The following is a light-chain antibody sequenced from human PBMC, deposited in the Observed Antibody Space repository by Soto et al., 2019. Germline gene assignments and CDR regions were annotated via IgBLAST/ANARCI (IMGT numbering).Light chain of an antibody. CDR1: QSVSSY. CDR2: GAF. J-gene: IGKJ5*01. CDR3: QQRNIWPPVT. V-gene: IGKV3-11*01. Sequence: IVLTQAPATLSLSPGERATLSCRASQSVSSYLAWYQQKPGQAPRLLIYGAFNRATGIPARFSGSGSGTDFTLTISSLEPEDFAVYYCQQRNIWPPVTFGQGTRLEIK.